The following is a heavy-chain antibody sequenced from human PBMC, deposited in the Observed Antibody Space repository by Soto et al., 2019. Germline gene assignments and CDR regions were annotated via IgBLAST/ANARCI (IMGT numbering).Heavy chain of an antibody. D-gene: IGHD6-19*01. J-gene: IGHJ4*02. CDR3: ATTSYGAAVAGHFDF. CDR1: GGTFSSYA. Sequence: SVKVSCKASGGTFSSYAISWVRQAPGQGLEWMGGIIPIFGTANYAQKFQGRVTITADESTSTAYMELSSLRSEDTAVYYCATTSYGAAVAGHFDFWGQGTLVTVSS. CDR2: IIPIFGTA. V-gene: IGHV1-69*13.